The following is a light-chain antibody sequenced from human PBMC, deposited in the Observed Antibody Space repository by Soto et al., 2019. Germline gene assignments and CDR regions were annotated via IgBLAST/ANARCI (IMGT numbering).Light chain of an antibody. J-gene: IGLJ1*01. V-gene: IGLV2-11*01. CDR3: CSYAGRYTYV. CDR2: DVN. CDR1: SSDVGGFNS. Sequence: QSVLTQPRSVSGSPGQSVTISCTGTSSDVGGFNSVSWYQQHPGKAPKLMIYDVNKRPSGVPDRFSGSKSGNTASLTISGLQSEDEADYYCCSYAGRYTYVFGSGTKVTVL.